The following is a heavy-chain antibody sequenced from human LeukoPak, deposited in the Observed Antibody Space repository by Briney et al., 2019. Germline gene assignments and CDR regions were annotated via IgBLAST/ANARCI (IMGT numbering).Heavy chain of an antibody. CDR3: ATGYSGYRRSYYYGMDV. CDR2: ISGSGGST. Sequence: GGSLRLSCAASGFTFSTYSMIWVRQAPGKGLQWVSAISGSGGSTYYADSVKGRFTISRDNSKNTLYIQMNSLGADDTAVYYCATGYSGYRRSYYYGMDVWGQGTTVTVSS. CDR1: GFTFSTYS. V-gene: IGHV3-23*01. J-gene: IGHJ6*02. D-gene: IGHD5-12*01.